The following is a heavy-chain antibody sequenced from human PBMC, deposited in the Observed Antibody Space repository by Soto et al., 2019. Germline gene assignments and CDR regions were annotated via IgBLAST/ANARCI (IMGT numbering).Heavy chain of an antibody. Sequence: EVQLVESGGGLVQPGGSLRLSCAASGFIFSAYWMHWVRQVPGKGLVWVSRINRDGSNTNYADSVKGRFTISRDNAKNTLYLQMNSLRAEDTAVYFCAREPATRTYWDLWGQGTQVTVSS. V-gene: IGHV3-74*01. J-gene: IGHJ5*02. CDR1: GFIFSAYW. CDR3: AREPATRTYWDL. D-gene: IGHD4-17*01. CDR2: INRDGSNT.